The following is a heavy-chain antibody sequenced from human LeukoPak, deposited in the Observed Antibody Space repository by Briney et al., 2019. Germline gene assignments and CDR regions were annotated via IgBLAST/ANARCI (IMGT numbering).Heavy chain of an antibody. Sequence: GASVKVSCKASGYTLTVYYIHWVRQAPGQGLEWMGRINPNSGDTNFAQKFQGRVTMTRDTSISTAYMDLSGLRPDDTAVYYCAREGSGYTYGRGSYFDYWGHGIVVTVSS. J-gene: IGHJ4*01. D-gene: IGHD5-18*01. CDR3: AREGSGYTYGRGSYFDY. CDR1: GYTLTVYY. CDR2: INPNSGDT. V-gene: IGHV1-2*06.